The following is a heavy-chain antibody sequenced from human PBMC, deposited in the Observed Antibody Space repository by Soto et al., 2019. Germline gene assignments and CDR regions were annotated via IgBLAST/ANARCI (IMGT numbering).Heavy chain of an antibody. CDR3: VKGGWLDF. CDR1: GFSFRDKG. V-gene: IGHV3-30*18. CDR2: ISYDGSKK. J-gene: IGHJ5*01. Sequence: GGSLRLSCGASGFSFRDKGMLWARQAPGKGLEWVAVISYDGSKKYYADSVKGRITIYRDNSKNTLYLQMNGVRAEDTALYHCVKGGWLDFWGQGALVTVSS.